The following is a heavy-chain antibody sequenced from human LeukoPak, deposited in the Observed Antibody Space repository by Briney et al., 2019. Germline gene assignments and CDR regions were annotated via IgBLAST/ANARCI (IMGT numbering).Heavy chain of an antibody. J-gene: IGHJ4*02. CDR3: AKDPFPYYFDY. V-gene: IGHV3-33*06. Sequence: GGSLRLSCAASGFTFSSYGMHWVRQAPGKGLEWVAVIWYDGSNKYYADSVKGRFTISRDNSKNTLYLQMNSLRAEDTAVYYCAKDPFPYYFDYWGQGTLVTVSS. CDR1: GFTFSSYG. CDR2: IWYDGSNK.